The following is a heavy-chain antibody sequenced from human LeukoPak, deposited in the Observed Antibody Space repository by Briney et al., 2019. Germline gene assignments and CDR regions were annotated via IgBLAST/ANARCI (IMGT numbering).Heavy chain of an antibody. CDR3: ARWFGELSTDYYYYGMDV. V-gene: IGHV3-74*01. J-gene: IGHJ6*02. CDR2: INSDGSST. CDR1: GLTFSGYW. Sequence: GGSLRLSCAASGLTFSGYWMHWVRQAPGKGLVWVSRINSDGSSTSYADSVKGRFTISRDNAKNTLYLQMNSLRAEDTAVYYCARWFGELSTDYYYYGMDVWGQGTTVTVSS. D-gene: IGHD3-10*01.